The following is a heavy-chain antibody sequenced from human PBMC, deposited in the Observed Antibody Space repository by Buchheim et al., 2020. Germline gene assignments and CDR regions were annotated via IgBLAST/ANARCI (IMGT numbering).Heavy chain of an antibody. CDR2: INPNSGGT. Sequence: QVQLVQSGAEVKKPGASVKVSCKASGYTFTGYYMHWVRQAPGQGLEWMGWINPNSGGTNSAQKFQGLVTMTRDTSISTAYMELSRLRSDDTAVYYCARGSLLGYCSGGSCYRLDYWGQGTL. V-gene: IGHV1-2*04. CDR3: ARGSLLGYCSGGSCYRLDY. D-gene: IGHD2-15*01. J-gene: IGHJ4*02. CDR1: GYTFTGYY.